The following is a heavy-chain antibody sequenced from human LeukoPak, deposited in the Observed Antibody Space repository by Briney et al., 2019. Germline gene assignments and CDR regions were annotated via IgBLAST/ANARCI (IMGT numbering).Heavy chain of an antibody. CDR3: AREVVVVPAAIGSFDP. V-gene: IGHV3-66*01. Sequence: GGSLRLSCAASGFTVSSNYMSWVRQAPGKGLEWVSVIYSGGSTYYADSVKGRFTISRDNAKNSLYLQMNSLRAEDTAVYYCAREVVVVPAAIGSFDPWGQGTLVTVSS. D-gene: IGHD2-2*01. CDR1: GFTVSSNY. CDR2: IYSGGST. J-gene: IGHJ5*02.